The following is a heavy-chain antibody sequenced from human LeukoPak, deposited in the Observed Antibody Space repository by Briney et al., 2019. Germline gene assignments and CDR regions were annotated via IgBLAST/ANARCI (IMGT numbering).Heavy chain of an antibody. CDR3: ARGSRELYYFDY. CDR1: GGSISSYY. CDR2: IYYSGST. V-gene: IGHV4-59*01. D-gene: IGHD1-7*01. J-gene: IGHJ4*02. Sequence: ASETLSLTCTVSGGSISSYYWNWIRQPPGKGLEWIGYIYYSGSTKYNPSLKSRVTISVDASKTQFSLKLNSVTAADTAVYYCARGSRELYYFDYWGQGTLVTVSS.